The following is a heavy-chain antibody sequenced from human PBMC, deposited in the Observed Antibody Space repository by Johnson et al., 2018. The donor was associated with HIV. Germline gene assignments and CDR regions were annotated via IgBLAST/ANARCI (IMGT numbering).Heavy chain of an antibody. Sequence: QVQLVESGGGVVQPGRSLRLSCAVSGFTFSNYAIHWVRQAPGQGLEWVAVISYDGSNKYYADSVKGRFTIPRDNSKNTLYLQMNNLRADDTAIYYCQARFGVRYCAWSRDAFDIWGQGTMVTVSS. CDR2: ISYDGSNK. J-gene: IGHJ3*02. CDR1: GFTFSNYA. CDR3: QARFGVRYCAWSRDAFDI. V-gene: IGHV3-30*04. D-gene: IGHD3-9*01.